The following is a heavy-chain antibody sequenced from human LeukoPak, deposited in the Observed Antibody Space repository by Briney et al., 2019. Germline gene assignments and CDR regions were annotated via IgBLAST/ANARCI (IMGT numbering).Heavy chain of an antibody. CDR3: ARTYRGTDYYGSGTPDYMDV. Sequence: GGSLRLSCAASGFSFSSNWMSWVRQAPGKGLEWVADINEDGSAKYHVDSVKGRFTVSRDNAKNSLYVQMNSLRAEDTAVYYCARTYRGTDYYGSGTPDYMDVWGKGTTVTISS. D-gene: IGHD3-10*01. J-gene: IGHJ6*03. CDR1: GFSFSSNW. V-gene: IGHV3-7*01. CDR2: INEDGSAK.